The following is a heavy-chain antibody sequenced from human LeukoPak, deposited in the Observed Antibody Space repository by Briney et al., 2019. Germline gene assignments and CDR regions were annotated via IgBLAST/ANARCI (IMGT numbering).Heavy chain of an antibody. CDR1: GGFFSGYY. D-gene: IGHD3-10*01. Sequence: SETLSLTCAVYGGFFSGYYWSWIRQPPGKGLEWIGEINHSGSTNYNPSLKSRVTISVDTSKNQFSLKLSSVTAADTAVYYCARSLSHYYGSGGWGQGTLVTVSS. CDR2: INHSGST. CDR3: ARSLSHYYGSGG. J-gene: IGHJ4*02. V-gene: IGHV4-34*01.